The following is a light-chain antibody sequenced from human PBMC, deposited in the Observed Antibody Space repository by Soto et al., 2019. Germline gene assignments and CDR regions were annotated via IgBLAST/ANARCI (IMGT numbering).Light chain of an antibody. Sequence: DIQMTQSPSSLSASVGDRFTITCRASQSISSYLNWYQQKPGKAPKILIYAASSLRSGVPSRFSGSGSGTDFTLTIISLQPEDLATYYCQQSYSTPRTFGQGTKVDIK. CDR1: QSISSY. CDR3: QQSYSTPRT. J-gene: IGKJ1*01. CDR2: AAS. V-gene: IGKV1-39*01.